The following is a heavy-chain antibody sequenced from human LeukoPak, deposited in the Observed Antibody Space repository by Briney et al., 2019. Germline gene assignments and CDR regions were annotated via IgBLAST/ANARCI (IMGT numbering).Heavy chain of an antibody. CDR3: AKLHNLNCDY. D-gene: IGHD1-14*01. CDR2: ISGSGGTT. V-gene: IGHV3-23*01. Sequence: PGGPLRLSCAASGFTFSDYAMSWVRQAPGTGLEWVSTISGSGGTTYYADSVKGRFTISRDNSKNTLYLQMNSLRPEDTAVYYCAKLHNLNCDYWGLRTLATVSS. J-gene: IGHJ4*02. CDR1: GFTFSDYA.